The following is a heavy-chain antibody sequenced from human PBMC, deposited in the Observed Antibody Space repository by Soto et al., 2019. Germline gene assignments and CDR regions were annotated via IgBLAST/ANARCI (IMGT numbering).Heavy chain of an antibody. J-gene: IGHJ6*02. Sequence: GGSLRLSCAASGFTFSSYAIHWVRQAPGKGLEWVAVISYDGSNKYYADSVKGRFTISRDNSKNTLYLQMNSLRAEDTAVYYCARERAGYDSSGYYYESSGMDVWGQGTTVTVSS. CDR2: ISYDGSNK. V-gene: IGHV3-30-3*01. CDR3: ARERAGYDSSGYYYESSGMDV. D-gene: IGHD3-22*01. CDR1: GFTFSSYA.